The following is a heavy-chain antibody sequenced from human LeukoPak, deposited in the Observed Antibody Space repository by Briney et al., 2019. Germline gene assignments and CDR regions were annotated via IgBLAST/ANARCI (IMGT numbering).Heavy chain of an antibody. D-gene: IGHD6-19*01. CDR1: GESFSGYS. Sequence: SETLSLTCVVYGESFSGYSWSWIRQPPGKGLEWIGEINQRRNANYNPSLKSRVTISIDTSKNQFSLKLSSVTAADTAVYYCARHGWHAWYFDLWGRGTLVTVSS. J-gene: IGHJ2*01. CDR2: INQRRNA. V-gene: IGHV4-34*01. CDR3: ARHGWHAWYFDL.